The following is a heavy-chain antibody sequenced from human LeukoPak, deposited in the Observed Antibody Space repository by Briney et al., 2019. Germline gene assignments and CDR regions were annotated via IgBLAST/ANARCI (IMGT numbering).Heavy chain of an antibody. Sequence: GGSLRLSCAASGFTFSDYYMSWIRQAPGKGLEWVSYISSSGSTRHYADSVKGRFTISRDSAKKSLCPQMNSLGAEDTAVYYCARNWNSAFDWGQGTLVTVSS. CDR1: GFTFSDYY. J-gene: IGHJ4*02. D-gene: IGHD1-7*01. CDR3: ARNWNSAFD. CDR2: ISSSGSTR. V-gene: IGHV3-11*04.